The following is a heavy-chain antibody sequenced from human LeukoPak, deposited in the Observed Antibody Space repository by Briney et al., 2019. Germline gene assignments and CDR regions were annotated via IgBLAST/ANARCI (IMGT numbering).Heavy chain of an antibody. CDR3: ARAPKDVYYDSSGYYLGDWFDP. CDR1: GYTFTSYG. V-gene: IGHV1-18*01. J-gene: IGHJ5*02. D-gene: IGHD3-22*01. CDR2: INAYNGNT. Sequence: ASVKVSCKASGYTFTSYGISWVRQAPGQGLEWMGWINAYNGNTNYAQKLQGSVTMTTDTSTSTAYMELRSLRSDDTAVYYCARAPKDVYYDSSGYYLGDWFDPWGQGTLVTVSS.